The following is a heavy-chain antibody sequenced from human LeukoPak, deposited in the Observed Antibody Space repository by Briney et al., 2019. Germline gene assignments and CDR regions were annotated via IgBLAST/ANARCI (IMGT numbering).Heavy chain of an antibody. CDR1: GFIFSPYA. Sequence: PGGSLRLSCAASGFIFSPYAMSWVRQAPGKGLEWVAGIAGGDDRFYADSVKGRFSISRDNSKNTVDLQMNSLRVEDTAVYYCARKTEIDYWGQGTLVTVSS. CDR2: IAGGDDR. J-gene: IGHJ4*02. D-gene: IGHD1-1*01. CDR3: ARKTEIDY. V-gene: IGHV3-23*01.